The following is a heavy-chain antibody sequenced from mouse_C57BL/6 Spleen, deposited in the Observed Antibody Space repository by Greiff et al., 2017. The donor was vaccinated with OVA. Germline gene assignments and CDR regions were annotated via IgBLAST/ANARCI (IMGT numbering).Heavy chain of an antibody. Sequence: QVQLQQPGAELVKPGASVKMSCKASGYTFTSYWITWVKQRPGQGLEWIGDIYPGSGSTNYNEKFKSKATLTVDTSSSTAYMQLSSLTSEDSAVYYCARGRIYYGSSYAMDYWGQGTSVTVSS. CDR2: IYPGSGST. CDR1: GYTFTSYW. V-gene: IGHV1-55*01. CDR3: ARGRIYYGSSYAMDY. D-gene: IGHD1-1*01. J-gene: IGHJ4*01.